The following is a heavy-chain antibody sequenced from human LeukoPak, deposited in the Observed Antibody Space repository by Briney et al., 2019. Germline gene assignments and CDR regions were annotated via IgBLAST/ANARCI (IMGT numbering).Heavy chain of an antibody. CDR2: IYYSGST. CDR1: GGSISSYY. J-gene: IGHJ4*02. CDR3: ARRGWLQSLDY. D-gene: IGHD5-24*01. Sequence: ASETLSLTCTVSGGSISSYYWSWIRQPPGKGLEWIGYIYYSGSTNYNPSLKSRVTISVDTSKNQFSLKLSSVTAADTAVYYCARRGWLQSLDYWGQGTLVTVSS. V-gene: IGHV4-59*08.